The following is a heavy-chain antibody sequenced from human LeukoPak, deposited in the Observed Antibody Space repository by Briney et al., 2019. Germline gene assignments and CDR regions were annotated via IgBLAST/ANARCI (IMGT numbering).Heavy chain of an antibody. CDR3: ARLGASDCSSTSCYYYYYYMDV. D-gene: IGHD2-2*01. Sequence: SETLSLTCTVSGGSISSYYWSWIRQPPGKGLEWIGYIYTSGSTNYNPSLKSRVTISVDTSKNQFSLKLSSVTAADTAVYYCARLGASDCSSTSCYYYYYYMDVWGKGTTVTV. V-gene: IGHV4-4*09. CDR2: IYTSGST. J-gene: IGHJ6*03. CDR1: GGSISSYY.